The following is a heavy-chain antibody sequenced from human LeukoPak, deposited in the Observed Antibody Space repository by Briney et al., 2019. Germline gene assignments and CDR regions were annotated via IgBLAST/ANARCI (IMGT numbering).Heavy chain of an antibody. J-gene: IGHJ6*02. CDR1: GFTFSSYS. CDR2: ISSSSSYI. CDR3: ARAVAVATITGPEPDAVDYYYYGMDV. Sequence: PGGSLRLSCAASGFTFSSYSMNWVRQAPGKGLEWVSSISSSSSYIYYADSVKGRFTISRDNAKNSLYLQMNSLRAEDTAVYYCARAVAVATITGPEPDAVDYYYYGMDVWGQGTTVTVSS. V-gene: IGHV3-21*01. D-gene: IGHD5-12*01.